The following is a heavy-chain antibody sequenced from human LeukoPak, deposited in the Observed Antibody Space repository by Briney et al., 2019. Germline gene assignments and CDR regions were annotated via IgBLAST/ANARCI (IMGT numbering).Heavy chain of an antibody. CDR1: GYTLTELS. Sequence: ASVKVSCKVSGYTLTELSMHWVRQASGKGLEWMGGFDPEDGETIYAQKFQGRVTMTEDTSTDTAYMELSSLRSEDTAVYYCATDRRHSTMVRGASNYYYYGMDVWGQGTTVTVSS. D-gene: IGHD3-10*01. CDR2: FDPEDGET. V-gene: IGHV1-24*01. CDR3: ATDRRHSTMVRGASNYYYYGMDV. J-gene: IGHJ6*02.